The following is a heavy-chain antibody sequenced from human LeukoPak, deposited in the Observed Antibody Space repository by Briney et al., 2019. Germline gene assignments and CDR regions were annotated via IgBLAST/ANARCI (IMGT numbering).Heavy chain of an antibody. Sequence: GGSLRLSCAAPGFTFSSCAMTWVRQAPGQELEWVSSITDSGGSAYYADSVKGRFTISRDNSKNTLYLQMNSLRAEDTAVYYCAKYQTAGFWGQGTLVTVSS. J-gene: IGHJ4*02. V-gene: IGHV3-23*01. CDR3: AKYQTAGF. CDR1: GFTFSSCA. D-gene: IGHD3-9*01. CDR2: ITDSGGSA.